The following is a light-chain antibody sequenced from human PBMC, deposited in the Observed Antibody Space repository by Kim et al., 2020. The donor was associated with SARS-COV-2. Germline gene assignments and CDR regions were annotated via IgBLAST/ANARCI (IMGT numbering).Light chain of an antibody. Sequence: IVMTQSPDSLAVSLGERATITGKSSQSVLSSSNTRHYLSWHQQKPGQPPTLLIYGASSRKSGVPDRFGGSVSGTDFTLTISSLQAEDVEVYFCQQYYTTPITFGQGTRLEIK. CDR2: GAS. J-gene: IGKJ5*01. CDR3: QQYYTTPIT. CDR1: QSVLSSSNTRHY. V-gene: IGKV4-1*01.